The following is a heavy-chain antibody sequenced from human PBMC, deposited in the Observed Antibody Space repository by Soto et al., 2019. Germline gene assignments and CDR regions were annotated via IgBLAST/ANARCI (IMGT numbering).Heavy chain of an antibody. D-gene: IGHD6-19*01. CDR1: GGSISSYY. CDR3: ARGYSSGWYIPGVVWFDP. CDR2: IYYSGST. V-gene: IGHV4-59*01. J-gene: IGHJ5*02. Sequence: SETLSLTCTVSGGSISSYYWSWIRQPPGKGLEWIGYIYYSGSTNYNPSLKSRVTISVDTSKNQFSLKLSSVTAADTAVYYCARGYSSGWYIPGVVWFDPWGQGTLVTVSS.